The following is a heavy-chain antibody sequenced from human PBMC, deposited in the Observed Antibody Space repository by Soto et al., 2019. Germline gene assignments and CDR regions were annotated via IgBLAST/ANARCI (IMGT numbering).Heavy chain of an antibody. CDR1: GGSISSGDYY. V-gene: IGHV4-30-4*01. CDR2: IYYTGRT. D-gene: IGHD3-9*01. J-gene: IGHJ4*02. CDR3: VSLILTGYIGY. Sequence: QVQLQESGPGLVKPSQTLSLTCTVSGGSISSGDYYWSWIRQPPGKGLEWIGYIYYTGRTYYNPSLMSRVTISVDTSKNQFSLKLSSVTAADTAVYDCVSLILTGYIGYWGQGTLVTVSS.